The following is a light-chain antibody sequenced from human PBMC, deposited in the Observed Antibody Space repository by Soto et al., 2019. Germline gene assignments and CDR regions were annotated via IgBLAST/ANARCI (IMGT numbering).Light chain of an antibody. Sequence: DIQMTQSPSTLSASVGDRVTITCRASQTISSWLAWYQQKPGRAPKFLNYKASSLESGVPSRFSGGGSGTQFPLTITSLEPDDFATYYCQQYNSYPWTFGQGPKVEIK. CDR2: KAS. V-gene: IGKV1-5*03. CDR3: QQYNSYPWT. CDR1: QTISSW. J-gene: IGKJ1*01.